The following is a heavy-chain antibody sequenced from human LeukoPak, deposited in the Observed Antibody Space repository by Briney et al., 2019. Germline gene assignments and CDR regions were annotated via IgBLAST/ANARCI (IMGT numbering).Heavy chain of an antibody. CDR1: GFTFSSYG. CDR3: AKESGSPYYFDY. Sequence: GRSLRLSCAASGFTFSSYGMHWVRQAPGKGLEWVAVISYDGSNKYYADSVKGRFTISRDNSKNTLYLQMNSLRAEDTAVYYCAKESGSPYYFDYWGQGTLVTVSS. CDR2: ISYDGSNK. D-gene: IGHD1-26*01. V-gene: IGHV3-30*18. J-gene: IGHJ4*02.